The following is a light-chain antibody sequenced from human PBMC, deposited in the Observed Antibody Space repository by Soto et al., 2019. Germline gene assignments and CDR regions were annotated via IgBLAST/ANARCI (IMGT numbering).Light chain of an antibody. CDR1: QNIKTY. J-gene: IGKJ5*01. V-gene: IGKV1-39*01. CDR3: QQYNNWPPIT. CDR2: AAS. Sequence: DIQMTQSPSSLSASVGDSVTITCRASQNIKTYLNWYQQKPGKAPNLLIYAASSLHSGVPSRFSGSGSGTEFTLTISSLQSEDFAVYYCQQYNNWPPITFGQGTRLEIK.